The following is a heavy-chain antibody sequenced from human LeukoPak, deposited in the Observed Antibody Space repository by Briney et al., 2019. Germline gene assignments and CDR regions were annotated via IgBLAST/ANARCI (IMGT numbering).Heavy chain of an antibody. V-gene: IGHV4-59*01. CDR1: GGSISSYY. Sequence: SETLSLTCTVSGGSISSYYWNWIRQPPGKGLEWIGYIYYSGNTNYNPSLKSRVTISVDTSKNQFSLNLNSVTAADTAVYYCARGGAARLHFQNWGQGTLVTVSS. CDR2: IYYSGNT. CDR3: ARGGAARLHFQN. J-gene: IGHJ1*01. D-gene: IGHD6-6*01.